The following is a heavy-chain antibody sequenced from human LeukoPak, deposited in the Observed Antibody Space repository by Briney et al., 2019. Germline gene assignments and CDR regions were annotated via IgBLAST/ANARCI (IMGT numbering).Heavy chain of an antibody. CDR2: IYHSGGT. D-gene: IGHD3-22*01. Sequence: SETLSLTCAVYGGSFSGYYWSWIRQPPGKGLEWIGYIYHSGGTYYNPSLKSRVTISVDRSKNQFSLKLSSVTAADTAVYYCARVYYDSSGYPFDYWGQGTLVTVSS. CDR3: ARVYYDSSGYPFDY. J-gene: IGHJ4*02. CDR1: GGSFSGYY. V-gene: IGHV4-34*01.